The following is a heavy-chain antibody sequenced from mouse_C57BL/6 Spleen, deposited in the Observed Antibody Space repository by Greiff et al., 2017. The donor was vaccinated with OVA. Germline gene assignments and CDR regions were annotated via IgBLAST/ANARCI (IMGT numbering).Heavy chain of an antibody. CDR1: GYTFTSYW. Sequence: QVQLQQPGAELVKPGASVKLSCTASGYTFTSYWMQWVNQRPGQGLEWIGEIDPSDSYTNYHQKFKGKATLTVDTSSSTAYLQLSSLTSNDSAVYYCDSGPADSSGYVPFAYWGQGTLVTVSA. CDR3: DSGPADSSGYVPFAY. CDR2: IDPSDSYT. D-gene: IGHD3-2*02. V-gene: IGHV1-50*01. J-gene: IGHJ3*01.